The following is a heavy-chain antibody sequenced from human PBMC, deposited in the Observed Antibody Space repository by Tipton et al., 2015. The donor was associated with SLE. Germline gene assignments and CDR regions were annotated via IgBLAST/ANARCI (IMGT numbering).Heavy chain of an antibody. CDR3: ARTPHIVATIWGAFDI. J-gene: IGHJ3*02. V-gene: IGHV4-59*11. D-gene: IGHD5-12*01. CDR2: IYYSGST. Sequence: TPSLTCTVSGGSISSHYWSWIRQPPGKGLEWIGYIYYSGSTNYNPSLKSRVTISVDTSKNQFSLKLSSVTAADTAVYYCARTPHIVATIWGAFDIWGQGTMVTVSS. CDR1: GGSISSHY.